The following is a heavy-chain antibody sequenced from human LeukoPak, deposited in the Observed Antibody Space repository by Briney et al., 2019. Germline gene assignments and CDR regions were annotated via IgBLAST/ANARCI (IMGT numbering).Heavy chain of an antibody. CDR3: ARDHYHKIHSVMVTAPDY. V-gene: IGHV1-46*01. CDR1: RYTFTDYY. J-gene: IGHJ4*02. CDR2: INPTGGST. Sequence: ASVKVSCKASRYTFTDYYMHWVRQAPGQGLEWMGIINPTGGSTSYAQKFQGRVTMTRDTSTSTVYMELSSLRSEDTAVYYCARDHYHKIHSVMVTAPDYWGQGTLVIVSS. D-gene: IGHD2-21*02.